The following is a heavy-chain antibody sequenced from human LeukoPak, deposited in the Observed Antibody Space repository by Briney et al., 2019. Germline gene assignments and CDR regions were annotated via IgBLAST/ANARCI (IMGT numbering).Heavy chain of an antibody. CDR1: GGSISSSSYY. CDR2: IYYSGST. D-gene: IGHD2-8*01. V-gene: IGHV4-39*07. CDR3: ARDFRYCTNGVCPNNWFDP. J-gene: IGHJ5*02. Sequence: SETLSLTCTVSGGSISSSSYYWGWIRQPPGKGLEWIGSIYYSGSTYYNPSLKSRVTMSVDTSKNQFSLKLSSVTAADTAVYYCARDFRYCTNGVCPNNWFDPWGQGTLVTVSS.